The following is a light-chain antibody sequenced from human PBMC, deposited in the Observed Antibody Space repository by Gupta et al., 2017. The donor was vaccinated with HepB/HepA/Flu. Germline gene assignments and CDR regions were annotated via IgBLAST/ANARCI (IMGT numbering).Light chain of an antibody. Sequence: SYELTQPPSVSVSPGQTASITCSGDKLGDKYACWYQQQPGQSPVLVIYQDSKRPAAIPERFSSSTSATTATLTIGGAQAGDDDDYYYQAGNSSSVVFGGGTKLTVL. J-gene: IGLJ2*01. CDR2: QDS. CDR1: KLGDKY. CDR3: QAGNSSSVV. V-gene: IGLV3-1*01.